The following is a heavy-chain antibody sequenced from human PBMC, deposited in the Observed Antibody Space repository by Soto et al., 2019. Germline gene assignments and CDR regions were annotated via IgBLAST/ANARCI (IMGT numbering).Heavy chain of an antibody. J-gene: IGHJ4*02. V-gene: IGHV3-33*01. CDR2: IWYDGSNK. D-gene: IGHD1-26*01. CDR3: ARERAHLSGSYGPFDY. CDR1: GFTFSSYG. Sequence: QVQLVESGGGVVQPGRSLRLSCAASGFTFSSYGMHWVRQAPGKGLEWVAVIWYDGSNKYYVDSVKGRFTNSRDNSKNTLYLQVHGLSAGDRSVYYCARERAHLSGSYGPFDYWGQGMLVTVSS.